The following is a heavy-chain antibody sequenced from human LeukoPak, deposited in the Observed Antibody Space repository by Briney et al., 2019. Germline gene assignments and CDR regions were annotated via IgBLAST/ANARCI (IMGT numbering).Heavy chain of an antibody. CDR3: SKDDCVNGICYFDK. V-gene: IGHV3-23*01. CDR2: ISGSNT. J-gene: IGHJ4*02. CDR1: GFTFSTYA. Sequence: PGGSLRLSCAASGFTFSTYAMTWVRQAPGKGLEWVSGISGSNTYYADSVKGRFTISRDSSKSTMYLQMDNLRAEDTAVYYCSKDDCVNGICYFDKWGQGTLVTVSS. D-gene: IGHD2-8*01.